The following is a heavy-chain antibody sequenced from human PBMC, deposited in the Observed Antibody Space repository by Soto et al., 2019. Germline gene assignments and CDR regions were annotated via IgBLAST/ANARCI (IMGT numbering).Heavy chain of an antibody. D-gene: IGHD3-16*01. CDR1: GYSFTNND. J-gene: IGHJ5*02. CDR2: MNPGSGDT. Sequence: ASVKVFCKASGYSFTNNDVSWVRQATGQGLEWMGWMNPGSGDTGYAQKFQGRVTMTRDISIATAYMELSSLRSDDTAIYYCARMATFGSLNWFDPWGQGTLVTVSS. CDR3: ARMATFGSLNWFDP. V-gene: IGHV1-8*01.